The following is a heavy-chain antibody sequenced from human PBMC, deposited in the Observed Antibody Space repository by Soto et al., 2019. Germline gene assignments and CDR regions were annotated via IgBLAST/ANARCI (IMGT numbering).Heavy chain of an antibody. J-gene: IGHJ4*02. CDR1: GYTFTSYA. Sequence: QVQLVQSGAEVKKPGASVKVSCKASGYTFTSYAMHWVRQAPGQRLEWMGWINAGNGNTKYSQKFQGRVTITRDTSASTAYMELSSLRSEDTAVYYCARGVTIFGVVAPNTFDYWGQGTLVTVSS. CDR3: ARGVTIFGVVAPNTFDY. CDR2: INAGNGNT. D-gene: IGHD3-3*01. V-gene: IGHV1-3*01.